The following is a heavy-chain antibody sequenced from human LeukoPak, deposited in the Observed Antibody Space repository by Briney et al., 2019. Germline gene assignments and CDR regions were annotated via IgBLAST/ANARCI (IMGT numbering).Heavy chain of an antibody. CDR1: GFTFSSYG. V-gene: IGHV3-23*01. CDR2: ISGDGKDR. D-gene: IGHD3-10*02. CDR3: AKLFVVSPDAFDI. J-gene: IGHJ3*02. Sequence: GGILRLSCVASGFTFSSYGMSWVRQAPGKGLQWVSAISGDGKDRDYPDSVKGRFTISRDNSKNTLYLQMNSLRAEDTAVYYCAKLFVVSPDAFDIWGQGTMVTVSS.